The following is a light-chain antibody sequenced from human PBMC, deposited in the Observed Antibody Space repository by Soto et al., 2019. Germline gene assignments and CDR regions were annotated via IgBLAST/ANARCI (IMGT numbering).Light chain of an antibody. CDR2: GAS. CDR3: QQYDNLLFT. J-gene: IGKJ3*01. Sequence: EIEMTQSPFTLSVSPGERATLSCQASQSVSSNLNWYQKKPGKAPRLLIDGASIWATGVPARFSGSGSGTDFTFTISSLQSEDIAAYYCQQYDNLLFTFGAGTKVEIK. CDR1: QSVSSN. V-gene: IGKV3-15*01.